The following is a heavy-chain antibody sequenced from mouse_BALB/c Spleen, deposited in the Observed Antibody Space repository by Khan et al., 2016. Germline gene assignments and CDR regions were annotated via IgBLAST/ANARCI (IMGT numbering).Heavy chain of an antibody. CDR1: GYTFTDYS. J-gene: IGHJ1*01. CDR2: KNTETGEP. CDR3: ARLVRWYFDV. D-gene: IGHD2-14*01. V-gene: IGHV9-2-1*01. Sequence: QIQLVQSGPELKKPGETVKISCKATGYTFTDYSMHWVKQAPGKGLKWMGWKNTETGEPTYADDFKGRFAFSLETSASTAYLQINNLKNEDTAIYRCARLVRWYFDVWGAGTTVTVSS.